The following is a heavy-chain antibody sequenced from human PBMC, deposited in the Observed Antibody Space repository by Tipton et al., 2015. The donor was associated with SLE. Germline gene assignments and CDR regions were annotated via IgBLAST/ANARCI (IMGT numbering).Heavy chain of an antibody. CDR3: ARDGPAAAEGGNWFDP. Sequence: SLRLSCAASGFTFSSYGMHWVRQAPGKGLEWVAVIWYDGSNKYYADSVKGRFTISRDNSKNTLYLQMNSLRAEDTAVYYCARDGPAAAEGGNWFDPWGQGTLVTVSS. D-gene: IGHD6-13*01. CDR1: GFTFSSYG. CDR2: IWYDGSNK. J-gene: IGHJ5*02. V-gene: IGHV3-33*01.